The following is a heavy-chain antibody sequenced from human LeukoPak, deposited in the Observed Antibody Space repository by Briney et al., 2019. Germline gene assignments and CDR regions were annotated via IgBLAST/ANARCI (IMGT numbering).Heavy chain of an antibody. CDR2: IKQDGGEK. Sequence: GGSLRLSCAGSGFTFSNHQMNWVRRAPGKGLEWVAKIKQDGGEKHYVDSVKGRFTISRDNAKNSLYLQMNSLRAEDTAVYYCARERIAAAGSLFDYWSQGTLVTVSS. CDR3: ARERIAAAGSLFDY. V-gene: IGHV3-7*05. J-gene: IGHJ4*02. CDR1: GFTFSNHQ. D-gene: IGHD6-13*01.